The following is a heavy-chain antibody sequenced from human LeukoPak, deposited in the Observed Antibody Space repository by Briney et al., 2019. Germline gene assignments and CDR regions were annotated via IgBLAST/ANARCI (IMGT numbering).Heavy chain of an antibody. CDR1: GYTFTSYG. J-gene: IGHJ4*02. Sequence: ASVKVSCKASGYTFTSYGISWVRQAPGQGLEWMGWISAYNGNTNYAQKLQGRVTMTTDTSTSTAYMELRSLRSDDTAVYYCARDGYYDSSGYYYLDYWGQGTLVTVSS. CDR2: ISAYNGNT. D-gene: IGHD3-22*01. CDR3: ARDGYYDSSGYYYLDY. V-gene: IGHV1-18*01.